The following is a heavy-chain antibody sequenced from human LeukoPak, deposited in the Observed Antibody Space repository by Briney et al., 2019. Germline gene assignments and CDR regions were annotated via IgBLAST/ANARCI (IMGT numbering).Heavy chain of an antibody. CDR2: MNPNSGNT. CDR1: GYTFTSHD. D-gene: IGHD1-1*01. J-gene: IGHJ6*03. V-gene: IGHV1-8*03. Sequence: ASVKVSCKASGYTFTSHDINWVRQATGQGLEWMGWMNPNSGNTGYAQKFQGRVTITRNTSISTAYMELSSLRSEDTAVYYCARGLEERTKDYYYYYMDVWGKGTTVTVSS. CDR3: ARGLEERTKDYYYYYMDV.